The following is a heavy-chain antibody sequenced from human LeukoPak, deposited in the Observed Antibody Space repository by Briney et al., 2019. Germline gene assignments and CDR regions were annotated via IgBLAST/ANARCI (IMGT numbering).Heavy chain of an antibody. CDR2: ISSSGSYI. Sequence: GGSLRLSCAASGFTFSTYNMNWVRQAPGKGLEWVSYISSSGSYIYYADSVKGRFTISRDNAKNSLYLQVNSLRAEDTAVYYCARANIAASSHFDYWGQGTLVTVSS. D-gene: IGHD6-13*01. V-gene: IGHV3-21*01. CDR3: ARANIAASSHFDY. CDR1: GFTFSTYN. J-gene: IGHJ4*02.